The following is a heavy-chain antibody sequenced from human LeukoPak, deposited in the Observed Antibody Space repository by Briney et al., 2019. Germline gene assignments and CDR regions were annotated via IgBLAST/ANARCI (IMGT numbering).Heavy chain of an antibody. D-gene: IGHD3-22*01. V-gene: IGHV2-5*01. J-gene: IGHJ4*02. CDR3: AHSLYDSSGYYYFDY. CDR2: NYWNDDK. CDR1: GFSLSTSGVA. Sequence: SGPTLVNPTQTLTLTCTFSGFSLSTSGVAVGWIRQPPGKALEWLALNYWNDDKRYSPSLKSRLTITKDTSKYRVVLTMTNMDPVDTATYYCAHSLYDSSGYYYFDYWGQGTVVTDSS.